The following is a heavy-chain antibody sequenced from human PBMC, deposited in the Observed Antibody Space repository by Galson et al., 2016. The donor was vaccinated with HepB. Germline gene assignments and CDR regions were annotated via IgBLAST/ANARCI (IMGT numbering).Heavy chain of an antibody. J-gene: IGHJ3*02. D-gene: IGHD3-22*01. CDR3: ARDWDYYISSLYYDAFDI. CDR2: IPEDESEE. Sequence: SLRLSCAASGFTIRPYSMSWVRQAPGKGLEWVANIPEDESEENYVDSVKGRFTISRDIAKNSLYLQMNSLRAEDTAVYYCARDWDYYISSLYYDAFDIWGQGTMVTVSS. CDR1: GFTIRPYS. V-gene: IGHV3-7*03.